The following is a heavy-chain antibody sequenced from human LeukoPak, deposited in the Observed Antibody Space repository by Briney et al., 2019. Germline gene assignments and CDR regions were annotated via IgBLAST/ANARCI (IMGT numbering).Heavy chain of an antibody. V-gene: IGHV3-48*03. CDR1: GFTFSSYE. Sequence: GGSLRPSCAASGFTFSSYEMNWVRQAPGKGLEWVSYISSSGSTIYYADSVKGRFTISRDNAKNSLYLQMNSLRAEDTAVYFCARDVNQRPYYYGMDVWGKGTTVTVSS. D-gene: IGHD2-2*01. CDR3: ARDVNQRPYYYGMDV. J-gene: IGHJ6*04. CDR2: ISSSGSTI.